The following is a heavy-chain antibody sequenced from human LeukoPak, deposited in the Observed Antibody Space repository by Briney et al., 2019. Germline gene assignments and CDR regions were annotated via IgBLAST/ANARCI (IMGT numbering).Heavy chain of an antibody. V-gene: IGHV3-30*03. J-gene: IGHJ3*02. CDR2: ISYNGNNK. Sequence: PGGSLRLSCVISGYTFTHYGFHWVRQAPGKALEWVAYISYNGNNKYEDSVKGRLTISRDNSKNTLHLQMNGLRAEDTAVYYCARDPLDISRWANAFDIWGQGTTVIVSS. CDR1: GYTFTHYG. D-gene: IGHD5-12*01. CDR3: ARDPLDISRWANAFDI.